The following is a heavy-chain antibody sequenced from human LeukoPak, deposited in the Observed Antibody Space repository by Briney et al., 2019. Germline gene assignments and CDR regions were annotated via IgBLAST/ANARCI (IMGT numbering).Heavy chain of an antibody. CDR2: IKQDGSEK. CDR1: GFTFSSYW. V-gene: IGHV3-7*01. D-gene: IGHD5-18*01. J-gene: IGHJ4*02. Sequence: PGGSLRLSCAASGFTFSSYWMSWVRQAPGKGLEWVANIKQDGSEKYYVDSVKGRFTMSRDNAKNSLCLQMNSLRAEDTAVYYCARAPWIQLWSYYFDYWGQGTLVTVSS. CDR3: ARAPWIQLWSYYFDY.